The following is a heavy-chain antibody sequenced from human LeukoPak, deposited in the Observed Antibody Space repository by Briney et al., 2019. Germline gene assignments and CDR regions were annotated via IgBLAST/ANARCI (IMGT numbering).Heavy chain of an antibody. Sequence: PGGSLRLSCAASGFTFSSHSMAWVRQAPGKGLEFVANIRQGGSGEEYVDSVKGRFTISRDNARNSIYLQMNSLRAEDTAVYYCARWGWHQSEFDFWGQGTLVTVSS. CDR1: GFTFSSHS. CDR3: ARWGWHQSEFDF. CDR2: IRQGGSGE. J-gene: IGHJ4*02. D-gene: IGHD5-24*01. V-gene: IGHV3-7*01.